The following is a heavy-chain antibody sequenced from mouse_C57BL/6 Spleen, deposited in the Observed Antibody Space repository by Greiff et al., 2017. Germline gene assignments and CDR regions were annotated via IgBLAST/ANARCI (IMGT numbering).Heavy chain of an antibody. D-gene: IGHD3-2*02. Sequence: QVQLKESGAELVRPGSSVKLSCKASGYTFTSYWMHWVKQRPIQGLEWIGNIDPSDSETPYNQKFKDKATLTVDKSSSTAYMQLSSLTSEDSAVYYCARSRDSAGYYAMDYWGQRTSDTVSP. V-gene: IGHV1-52*01. CDR2: IDPSDSET. CDR3: ARSRDSAGYYAMDY. J-gene: IGHJ4*01. CDR1: GYTFTSYW.